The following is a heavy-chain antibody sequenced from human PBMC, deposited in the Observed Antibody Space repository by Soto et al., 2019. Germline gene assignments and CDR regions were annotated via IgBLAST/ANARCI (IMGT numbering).Heavy chain of an antibody. CDR3: ARELLLWFGELLNRDYYYYGMDV. CDR2: IYTSGST. D-gene: IGHD3-10*01. J-gene: IGHJ6*02. CDR1: GGSISSYY. V-gene: IGHV4-4*07. Sequence: KPSETLSLTCTVSGGSISSYYWSWIRQPAGKGLEWIGRIYTSGSTNYNPSLKSRVTMSVDTSKNQFSLKLSSVTAADTAVYYCARELLLWFGELLNRDYYYYGMDVWGQGTTVTVSS.